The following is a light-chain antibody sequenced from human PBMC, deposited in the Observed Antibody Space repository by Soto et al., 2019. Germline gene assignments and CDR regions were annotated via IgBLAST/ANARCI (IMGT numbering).Light chain of an antibody. V-gene: IGKV1-9*01. Sequence: IQLTQSPSSLSASVGDSVTITCRASQGVSRYLSWYQQKPGRAPILLISAASTLQSGVPARFSGSGSGPDFTLSITSLQPEDFATYYCQQLNTYPVTFGGGTKVEIK. CDR1: QGVSRY. J-gene: IGKJ4*01. CDR3: QQLNTYPVT. CDR2: AAS.